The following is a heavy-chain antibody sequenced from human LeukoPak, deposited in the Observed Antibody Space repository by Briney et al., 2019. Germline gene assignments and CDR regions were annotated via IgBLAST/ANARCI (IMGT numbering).Heavy chain of an antibody. CDR1: GGSISSYY. CDR3: ARVQSDILTGYRDYFDY. CDR2: IYYSGST. V-gene: IGHV4-59*01. J-gene: IGHJ4*02. D-gene: IGHD3-9*01. Sequence: PSETLSLTCTVSGGSISSYYWSWIRQPPGKGLEWSGYIYYSGSTNYSPSLKSRVTISVDTSKNQFSLKLSSVTAADTAVYYCARVQSDILTGYRDYFDYWGQGTLVTVSS.